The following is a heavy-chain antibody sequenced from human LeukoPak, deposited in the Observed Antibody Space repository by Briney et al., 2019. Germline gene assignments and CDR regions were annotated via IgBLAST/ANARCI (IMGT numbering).Heavy chain of an antibody. Sequence: GGSLRLSCAASGFTFSSYAMHWVRQAPGKGLEWVAVISYDGSNRYYADSVKGRFTISRDNSKDTLYLQMNSLRAEDTAVYYCARDKELVSYYFDYWGQGTLVTVSS. V-gene: IGHV3-30-3*01. CDR3: ARDKELVSYYFDY. CDR1: GFTFSSYA. CDR2: ISYDGSNR. D-gene: IGHD6-6*01. J-gene: IGHJ4*02.